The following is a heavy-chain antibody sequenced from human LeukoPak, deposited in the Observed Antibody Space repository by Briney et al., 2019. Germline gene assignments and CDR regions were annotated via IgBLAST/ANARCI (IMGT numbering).Heavy chain of an antibody. Sequence: SETLSLTCTVSGGSISSYYWSWIRQPPGKGLEWIGYIYYSGSTNYNPSLKSRVTISVDTSKNQFSLKLSSVTAADTAVYYCARARGRWPKNKGDSDGAFDIWGQGTMVTVSS. CDR2: IYYSGST. CDR3: ARARGRWPKNKGDSDGAFDI. CDR1: GGSISSYY. V-gene: IGHV4-59*01. D-gene: IGHD5-24*01. J-gene: IGHJ3*02.